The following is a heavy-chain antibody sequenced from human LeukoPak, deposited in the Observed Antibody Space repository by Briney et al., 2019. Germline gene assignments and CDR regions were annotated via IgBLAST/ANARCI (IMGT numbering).Heavy chain of an antibody. V-gene: IGHV1-46*01. D-gene: IGHD3-22*01. Sequence: ASVKVSCKASGYTFTNYYIHWVRQAPGQGLEWMGIINPSGGSTSYAQKFQGRVTMTRDTSTSTVYMELSSLRSEDTAVYNCAREGSIVVTYWFDPWGQGTLVTVSS. CDR2: INPSGGST. CDR1: GYTFTNYY. CDR3: AREGSIVVTYWFDP. J-gene: IGHJ5*02.